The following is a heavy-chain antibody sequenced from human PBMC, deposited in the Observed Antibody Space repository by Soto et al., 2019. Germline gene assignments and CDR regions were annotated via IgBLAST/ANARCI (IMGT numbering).Heavy chain of an antibody. J-gene: IGHJ4*02. CDR1: GFMFSSYA. CDR3: ATGLRSVYGPFYS. D-gene: IGHD5-12*01. V-gene: IGHV3-23*01. Sequence: EVQLLESGGGLVQPGGSLRLSCAASGFMFSSYAMTWVRQAPGKGLEWVSALSGGGDSTYYALSVRGRFAISRDNSKNTLYRQMNSLRAEDTAVYYCATGLRSVYGPFYSWGQGTLVTVSS. CDR2: LSGGGDST.